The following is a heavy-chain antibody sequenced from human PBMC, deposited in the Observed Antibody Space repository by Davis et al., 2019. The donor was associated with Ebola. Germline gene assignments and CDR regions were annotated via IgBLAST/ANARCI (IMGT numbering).Heavy chain of an antibody. CDR2: INPNSGDT. J-gene: IGHJ6*04. V-gene: IGHV1-2*06. Sequence: ASVKVSCKTSGYTFTAYTLHWVRQAPGQGLERMGRINPNSGDTNYAEKFQGRVTMTRDTSISTAYMELSRLRSEDTAVYYCARRTTYYYGSGSYYPYYYGMDVWGKGTTVTVSS. CDR3: ARRTTYYYGSGSYYPYYYGMDV. CDR1: GYTFTAYT. D-gene: IGHD3-10*01.